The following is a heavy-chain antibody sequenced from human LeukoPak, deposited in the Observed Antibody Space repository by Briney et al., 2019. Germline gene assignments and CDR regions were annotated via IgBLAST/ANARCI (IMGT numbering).Heavy chain of an antibody. V-gene: IGHV3-7*01. CDR1: GFTFSSYW. CDR2: IKQDGSEK. CDR3: ARAPFTFRFLEWYFDL. J-gene: IGHJ2*01. D-gene: IGHD3-3*01. Sequence: GGSLRLSCAASGFTFSSYWMSWVRQAPGKGLEWVANIKQDGSEKYYVDSVKGRFTISRDNAKNSLYLQMNNLRAEDTAVYYCARAPFTFRFLEWYFDLWGRGTLVTVSS.